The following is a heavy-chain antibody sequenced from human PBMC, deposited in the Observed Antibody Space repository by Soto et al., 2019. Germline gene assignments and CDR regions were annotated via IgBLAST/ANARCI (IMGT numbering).Heavy chain of an antibody. CDR1: GFVFTNFW. D-gene: IGHD6-13*01. V-gene: IGHV3-74*01. Sequence: GSLRLSCEASGFVFTNFWMHWVRHVPGKGLVWVARIDTSGHSTNYAESVKGRFTISRDNAKNTVSLQMNSLRVEDTGVYYCAKDSWYFDLWSQGSQVTVSS. CDR3: AKDSWYFDL. J-gene: IGHJ4*02. CDR2: IDTSGHST.